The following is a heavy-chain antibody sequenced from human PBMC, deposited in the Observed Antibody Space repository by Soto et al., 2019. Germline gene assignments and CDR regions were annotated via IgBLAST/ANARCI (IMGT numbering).Heavy chain of an antibody. CDR2: IIPIFGTA. CDR1: GGTFSSYA. J-gene: IGHJ4*02. Sequence: SVKVSCKASGGTFSSYAISWVRQAPGQGLEWMGGIIPIFGTANYAQKFQGRVTITADESTSTAYMELSSLRSEDTAVYYCAIVSSSSWYRRYYFDYWGQGTLVTVSS. CDR3: AIVSSSSWYRRYYFDY. V-gene: IGHV1-69*13. D-gene: IGHD6-13*01.